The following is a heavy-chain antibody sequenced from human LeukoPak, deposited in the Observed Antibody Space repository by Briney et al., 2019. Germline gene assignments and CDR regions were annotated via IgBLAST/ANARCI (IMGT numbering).Heavy chain of an antibody. V-gene: IGHV1-46*01. CDR3: ARGAYSGSYFDY. J-gene: IGHJ4*02. D-gene: IGHD1-26*01. CDR2: INPSGGST. Sequence: GASVKVSCKASGYTFTSYGISWVRQAPGQGLEWMGIINPSGGSTSYAQKFQGRVTMTRDMSTSTVYMELSSLRSEDTAVYYCARGAYSGSYFDYWGQGTLVTVSS. CDR1: GYTFTSYG.